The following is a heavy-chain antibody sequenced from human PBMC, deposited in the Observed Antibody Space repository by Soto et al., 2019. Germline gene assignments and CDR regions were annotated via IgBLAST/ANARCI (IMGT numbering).Heavy chain of an antibody. Sequence: GGSLRLSCAASVFTFSYYYMIWIRQAPGKGLEWVSYISSSGSTIYYADSVKGRFTISRDNAKNSLYLQMNSLRAEDTAVYYCARGPIVRTARFDYWGQGTLVTVSS. D-gene: IGHD5-18*01. V-gene: IGHV3-11*01. CDR3: ARGPIVRTARFDY. CDR1: VFTFSYYY. CDR2: ISSSGSTI. J-gene: IGHJ4*02.